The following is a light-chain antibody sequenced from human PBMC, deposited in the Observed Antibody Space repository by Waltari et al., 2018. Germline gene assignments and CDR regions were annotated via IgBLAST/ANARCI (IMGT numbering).Light chain of an antibody. CDR3: QQYDNLPIT. J-gene: IGKJ5*01. V-gene: IGKV1-33*01. CDR1: QDISNY. Sequence: DIQMPHAPSPLSASVGARVPSTCQASQDISNYLNWYQQKPGKAPKLLIYDASNFETGVPSRFSVSAAETDVNFTISSTQPEDISTYYCQQYDNLPITSGQGTRLEIK. CDR2: DAS.